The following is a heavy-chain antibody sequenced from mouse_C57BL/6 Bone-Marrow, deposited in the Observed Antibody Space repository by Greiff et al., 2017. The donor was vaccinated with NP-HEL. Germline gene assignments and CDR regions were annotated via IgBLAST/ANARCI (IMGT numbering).Heavy chain of an antibody. V-gene: IGHV1-19*01. Sequence: EVQLQQSGPVLVQPGASVKMSCKASGYTFTDYYMNWVKQSHGKSLEWIGVINPYNGGTSYNQKFKGKATLTVDTTSSTAYMELNSLTSEDSAVYYCARCDYNGSSYASAYWGQGTLVTVSA. CDR2: INPYNGGT. J-gene: IGHJ3*01. CDR1: GYTFTDYY. CDR3: ARCDYNGSSYASAY. D-gene: IGHD1-1*01.